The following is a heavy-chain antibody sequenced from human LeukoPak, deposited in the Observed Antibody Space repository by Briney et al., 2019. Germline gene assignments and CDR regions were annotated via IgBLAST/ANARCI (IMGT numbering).Heavy chain of an antibody. CDR3: SRSAY. Sequence: SETLSLTCTVSGESIRSSTYYWGWIRQPPGKGLEWIGSIHSSGSTYYNPSLKSRVTISVDTSRNQFSLKLSSVSAVDTAVYYCSRSAYWGQGTLVTASS. CDR2: IHSSGST. J-gene: IGHJ4*02. CDR1: GESIRSSTYY. V-gene: IGHV4-39*01.